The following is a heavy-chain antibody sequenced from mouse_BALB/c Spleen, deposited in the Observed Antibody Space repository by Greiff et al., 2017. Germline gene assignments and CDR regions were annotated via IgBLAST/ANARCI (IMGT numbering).Heavy chain of an antibody. V-gene: IGHV5-6-3*01. J-gene: IGHJ4*01. D-gene: IGHD1-2*01. CDR2: INSNGGST. Sequence: EVMLVESGGGLAQPGGSLKLSCAASGFTFSSYGMSWVRQTPDKRLELVATINSNGGSTYYPDSVKGRFTISRDNAKNTLYLQMSSLKSEDTAMYYCARETRFITTAYAMDYWGQGTSVTVSS. CDR3: ARETRFITTAYAMDY. CDR1: GFTFSSYG.